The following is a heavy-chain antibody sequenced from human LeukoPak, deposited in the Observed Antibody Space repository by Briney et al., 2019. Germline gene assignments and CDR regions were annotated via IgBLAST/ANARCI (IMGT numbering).Heavy chain of an antibody. D-gene: IGHD7-27*01. V-gene: IGHV4-59*02. CDR1: GGSVSDYY. J-gene: IGHJ4*02. Sequence: SETLSLTCTISGGSVSDYYWSWIRQSPGKGLEWIGYIYHTGSASYSPSLKSRVTISADTSQNQFSLKLSSVTAADTAVYYCASRKLGNDYWGQGTLVTVSS. CDR3: ASRKLGNDY. CDR2: IYHTGSA.